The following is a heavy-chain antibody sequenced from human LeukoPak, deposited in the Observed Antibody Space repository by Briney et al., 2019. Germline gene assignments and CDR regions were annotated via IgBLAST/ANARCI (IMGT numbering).Heavy chain of an antibody. J-gene: IGHJ6*02. CDR3: ARLYYYDSSGMDV. Sequence: SETLSLTCAVSGGSISSYYWSWIRQPPGKGLEWIGYIYYSGSTNYNPSLKSRVTISVATSKNQFSLKLSSVTAADTAVYYCARLYYYDSSGMDVWGQGTTVTVSS. CDR2: IYYSGST. CDR1: GGSISSYY. D-gene: IGHD3-22*01. V-gene: IGHV4-59*08.